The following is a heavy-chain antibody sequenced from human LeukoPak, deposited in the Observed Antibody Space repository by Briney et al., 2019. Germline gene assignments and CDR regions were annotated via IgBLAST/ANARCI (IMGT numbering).Heavy chain of an antibody. CDR1: GYTFTNSW. D-gene: IGHD1-26*01. CDR2: IWPGGSDT. CDR3: ARPVTGVSPSGAIDF. J-gene: IGHJ4*02. Sequence: GESLKISCKASGYTFTNSWIGWVRQKPGKGLEWMGIIWPGGSDTRYSPSFQGQVTISADKSITTAYLQWSSLKASDTATYYCARPVTGVSPSGAIDFWGQGTQVTVSS. V-gene: IGHV5-51*01.